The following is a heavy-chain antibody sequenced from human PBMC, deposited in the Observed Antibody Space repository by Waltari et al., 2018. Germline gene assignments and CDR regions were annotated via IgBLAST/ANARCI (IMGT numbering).Heavy chain of an antibody. Sequence: QVQLVQSGAEVKRPGSSLKISCKASGDTVSSYAISWVRQASRQGLEWMGEIIPILGTENYAQKFQGRVKITADESTSTAYMELSSLRSEDTAVYYCARELDWFDPWGQGTLVTVSS. V-gene: IGHV1-69*12. D-gene: IGHD6-13*01. J-gene: IGHJ5*02. CDR3: ARELDWFDP. CDR1: GDTVSSYA. CDR2: IIPILGTE.